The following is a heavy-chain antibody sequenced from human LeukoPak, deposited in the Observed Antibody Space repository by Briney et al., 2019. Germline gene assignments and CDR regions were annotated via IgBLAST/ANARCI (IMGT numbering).Heavy chain of an antibody. CDR1: GFTFSSYA. CDR3: AREGDAFDF. J-gene: IGHJ3*01. Sequence: QSGGSLRLSCAASGFTFSSYAMSWVRQAPGKGLEWVANMRQDGSEKFYVDSVKGRFTISRDDAKNSLYLQMDSLRAEDTALYYCAREGDAFDFWGQGTMVTVSS. CDR2: MRQDGSEK. V-gene: IGHV3-7*01.